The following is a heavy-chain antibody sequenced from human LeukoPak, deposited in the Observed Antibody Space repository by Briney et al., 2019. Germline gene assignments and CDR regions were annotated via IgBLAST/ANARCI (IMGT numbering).Heavy chain of an antibody. CDR1: GGSITSYY. V-gene: IGHV4-59*08. CDR2: VYYSGIT. D-gene: IGHD1-26*01. J-gene: IGHJ5*02. Sequence: SETLSLTCTVSGGSITSYYWIWIRQPPGKGLKWIAFVYYSGITNYNPSLKSRASISVDTSKNLCSLRLSSVTAADTAVYYCARHAIYSGGYSYWFDPWGLGTLVTVSS. CDR3: ARHAIYSGGYSYWFDP.